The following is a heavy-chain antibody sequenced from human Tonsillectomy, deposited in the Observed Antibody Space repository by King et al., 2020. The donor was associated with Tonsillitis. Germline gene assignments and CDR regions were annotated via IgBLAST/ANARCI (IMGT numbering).Heavy chain of an antibody. J-gene: IGHJ4*02. V-gene: IGHV4-59*08. Sequence: HVQLQESGPGLVKPSETLSLTCTVSGGSVSSYYWSWLRQPPGKGLEWIGYIYYSGSTNYNPSLKSRVTISIDTSKNQFSLKLSSVTAADTAVYYCARLSSDYYYDSSGYFPLYYFDFWGQGTLVTVSS. CDR1: GGSVSSYY. CDR2: IYYSGST. D-gene: IGHD3-22*01. CDR3: ARLSSDYYYDSSGYFPLYYFDF.